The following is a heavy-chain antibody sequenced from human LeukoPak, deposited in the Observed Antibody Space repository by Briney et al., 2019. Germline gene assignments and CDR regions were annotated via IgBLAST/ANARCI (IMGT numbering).Heavy chain of an antibody. Sequence: ASVKIACKSFGFTFTNYLLHWVRQAPGQGLEWVGRIAPSVDTTNYAQKFRGRVTMTRDTSTSTAYMESSSLRSDDTAIYYCVREESGGYFDYWGQGTLVTVSS. CDR1: GFTFTNYL. D-gene: IGHD2-8*02. V-gene: IGHV1-46*01. CDR3: VREESGGYFDY. J-gene: IGHJ4*02. CDR2: IAPSVDTT.